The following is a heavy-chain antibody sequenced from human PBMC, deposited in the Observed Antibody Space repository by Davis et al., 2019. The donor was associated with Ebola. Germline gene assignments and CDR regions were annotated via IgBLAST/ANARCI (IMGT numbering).Heavy chain of an antibody. CDR2: INPTSGGT. D-gene: IGHD4-17*01. Sequence: ASVKVSCKASGYTFTGYYMHCVRHPPGQGPECMGRINPTSGGTNYAQNFQGRVTMTRDTSTSTSYMELNSLRSDDTAVYYCAREGSYGDYDYWGQGTLVTVSS. CDR1: GYTFTGYY. CDR3: AREGSYGDYDY. V-gene: IGHV1-2*06. J-gene: IGHJ4*02.